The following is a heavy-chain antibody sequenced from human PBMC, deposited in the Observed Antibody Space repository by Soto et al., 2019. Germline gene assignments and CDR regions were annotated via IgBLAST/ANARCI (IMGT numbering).Heavy chain of an antibody. D-gene: IGHD1-26*01. CDR3: ARDSGSYSRRGYFDY. J-gene: IGHJ4*02. V-gene: IGHV3-11*06. CDR2: ISSSSSYT. CDR1: GFTFSDYY. Sequence: GGSLRLSCAASGFTFSDYYMSWIRQAPGKGLEWVSYISSSSSYTNYADSVKGRFTISRDNAKNSLYLQMNSLRAEDTAVYYCARDSGSYSRRGYFDYWGQGTLVTVSS.